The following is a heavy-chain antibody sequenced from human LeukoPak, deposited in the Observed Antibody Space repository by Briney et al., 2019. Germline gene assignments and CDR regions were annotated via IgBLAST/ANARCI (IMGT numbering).Heavy chain of an antibody. Sequence: GGPLRLSCAASGFTFSSYAMHWVRQAPGKGLEWVAVISYDGSNKYYADSVKGRFTISRDNSKNTLYLQMNSLRAEDTAVYYCARALIGYYFDYWGQGTLVTVSS. D-gene: IGHD2-8*01. CDR1: GFTFSSYA. CDR2: ISYDGSNK. V-gene: IGHV3-30*03. CDR3: ARALIGYYFDY. J-gene: IGHJ4*02.